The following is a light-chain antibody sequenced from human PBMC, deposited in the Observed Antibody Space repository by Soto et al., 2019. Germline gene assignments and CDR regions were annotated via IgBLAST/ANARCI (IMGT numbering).Light chain of an antibody. J-gene: IGKJ4*01. CDR1: QGISSY. CDR2: AAS. V-gene: IGKV1-9*01. Sequence: IQLTQSPSSLSASVGDRVTITWRASQGISSYLAWYQQKPGKAPKLLIYAASTLQSGVPSRFSGSGSGTDFTLTISSLQPEDFATYYCQQLNSYPRLTFGGGTKVEIK. CDR3: QQLNSYPRLT.